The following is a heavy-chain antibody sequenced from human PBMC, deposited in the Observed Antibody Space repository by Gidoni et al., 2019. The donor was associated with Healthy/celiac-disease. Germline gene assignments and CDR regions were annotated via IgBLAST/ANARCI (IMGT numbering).Heavy chain of an antibody. V-gene: IGHV3-30*01. CDR1: GFTFSSYA. D-gene: IGHD4-17*01. CDR3: ARDGTTVVTPSAFDI. Sequence: QVQLVESGGGVVQPGKSLRLSCAASGFTFSSYAMHWVRQAPGKGLEWVAVISYDGSNKYYADSVKGRFTISRDNAKNTLYLQMNSLRAEDTAVYYCARDGTTVVTPSAFDIWGQGTMVTVSS. CDR2: ISYDGSNK. J-gene: IGHJ3*02.